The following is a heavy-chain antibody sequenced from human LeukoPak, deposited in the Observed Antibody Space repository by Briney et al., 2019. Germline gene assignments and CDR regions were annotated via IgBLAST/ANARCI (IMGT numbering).Heavy chain of an antibody. CDR2: IYSGDST. V-gene: IGHV3-53*01. D-gene: IGHD6-19*01. CDR1: GFTVSRNN. CDR3: ASGGHGGGWSNFEY. J-gene: IGHJ4*02. Sequence: GGSLRLSCAAPGFTVSRNNLIWVRQPPGKGLEWVSVIYSGDSTYYAESVQGRFTISRDGTKNTVYLQMNSLRAEDTAVYYCASGGHGGGWSNFEYWGQGTLVTVSS.